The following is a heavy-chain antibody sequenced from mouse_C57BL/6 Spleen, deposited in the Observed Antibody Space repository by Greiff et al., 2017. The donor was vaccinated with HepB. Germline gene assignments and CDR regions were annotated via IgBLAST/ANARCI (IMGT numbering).Heavy chain of an antibody. D-gene: IGHD1-1*01. Sequence: EVQRVESGGGLVKPEGSLKLSCAASGFTFSDYGMHWVRQAPEKGLEWVAYISSGSSTIYYADTVKGRFTISRDNAKNTLFLQMTSLRSEDTAMYYCARWNYGAMDYWGQGTSVTVSS. CDR3: ARWNYGAMDY. V-gene: IGHV5-17*01. CDR1: GFTFSDYG. J-gene: IGHJ4*01. CDR2: ISSGSSTI.